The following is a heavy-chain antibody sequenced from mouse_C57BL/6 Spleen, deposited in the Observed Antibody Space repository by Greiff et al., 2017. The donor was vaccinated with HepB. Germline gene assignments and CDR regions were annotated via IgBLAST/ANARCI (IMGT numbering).Heavy chain of an antibody. CDR2: IYPGDGDT. J-gene: IGHJ4*01. CDR3: AKIYYDYDGAYYAMDY. V-gene: IGHV1-82*01. Sequence: QVQLQQSGPELVKPGASVKISCKASGYAFSSSWMNWVKQRPGKGLEWIGRIYPGDGDTNYNGKFKGKATLTADKSSSTAYMQLSSLTSEDSAVYFCAKIYYDYDGAYYAMDYWGQGTSVTVSS. D-gene: IGHD2-4*01. CDR1: GYAFSSSW.